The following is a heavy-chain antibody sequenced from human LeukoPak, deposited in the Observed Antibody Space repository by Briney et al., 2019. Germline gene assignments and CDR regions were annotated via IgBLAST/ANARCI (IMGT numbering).Heavy chain of an antibody. CDR3: AKSHLPNSYSGTYHCDY. Sequence: PGGSLRLXCAASGFTFSSYSMNWVRQAPAKGLEWVAFIRYDESKTFYGDSVKGRFTVSRDNSKNTLYLQMNSLRAEDTAVYYCAKSHLPNSYSGTYHCDYWGQGTQVTVSS. V-gene: IGHV3-30*02. CDR2: IRYDESKT. J-gene: IGHJ4*02. CDR1: GFTFSSYS. D-gene: IGHD1-26*01.